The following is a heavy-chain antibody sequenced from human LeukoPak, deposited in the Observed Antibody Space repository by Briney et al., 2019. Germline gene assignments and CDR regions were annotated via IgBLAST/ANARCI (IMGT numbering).Heavy chain of an antibody. D-gene: IGHD3-22*01. CDR3: ARGRGDSSRTTQKKPGGLDY. J-gene: IGHJ4*02. V-gene: IGHV3-33*01. CDR2: IWYDGSYK. Sequence: QPGRSLRLSCAASGLPFSTSGMHWVRQAPGKGLEWVADIWYDGSYKYYADSVQGRFIISRDNSINMVYLEMNSLRAEDTAVYYCARGRGDSSRTTQKKPGGLDYWGQGTLVTVSS. CDR1: GLPFSTSG.